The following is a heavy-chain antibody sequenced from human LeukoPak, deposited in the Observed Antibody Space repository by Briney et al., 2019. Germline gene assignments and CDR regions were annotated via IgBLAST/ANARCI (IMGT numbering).Heavy chain of an antibody. CDR3: AKVLPPRGGRSGWYETNDF. CDR1: GFTSRNDV. CDR2: IRNNGAGT. D-gene: IGHD6-13*01. J-gene: IGHJ4*02. Sequence: GGSLRLSCAASGFTSRNDVMTWVRQAPGKGLEWVSSIRNNGAGTHYADSVKGRFTISRDDSKNALYLQMSSLRADDTAVYYCAKVLPPRGGRSGWYETNDFWGQGTLVTVSS. V-gene: IGHV3-23*01.